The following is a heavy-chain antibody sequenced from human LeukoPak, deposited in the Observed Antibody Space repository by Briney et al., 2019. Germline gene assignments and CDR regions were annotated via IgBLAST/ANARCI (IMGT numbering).Heavy chain of an antibody. J-gene: IGHJ4*02. CDR3: ASRRYLDY. CDR2: INHSGST. V-gene: IGHV4-34*01. CDR1: GGSFSGYY. Sequence: SETLSLTCAVYGGSFSGYYWSWIRQPPGKGLEWIGEINHSGSTNYNPSLKSRVTISVDTSKNQFSLKQSSATAADTAVYYCASRRYLDYWGQRTLVTVSS.